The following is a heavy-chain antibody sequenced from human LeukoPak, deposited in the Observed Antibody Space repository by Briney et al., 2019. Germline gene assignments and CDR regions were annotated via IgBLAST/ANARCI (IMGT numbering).Heavy chain of an antibody. CDR2: IYGKGCT. J-gene: IGHJ4*02. D-gene: IGHD3-16*01. CDR3: AREDAWVNKTPKGHFDC. V-gene: IGHV4-59*01. Sequence: PSHTLSLTCTVSGASISSYYWSWLRQPPGKGLEWIGYIYGKGCTNYSPSLKTRITISLDTSKNQFSLKLNSVTAADTAVYYCAREDAWVNKTPKGHFDCWVQGALVSVCS. CDR1: GASISSYY.